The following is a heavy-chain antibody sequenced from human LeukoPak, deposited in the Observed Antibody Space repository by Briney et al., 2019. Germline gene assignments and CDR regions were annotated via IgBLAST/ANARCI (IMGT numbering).Heavy chain of an antibody. CDR1: GFTFSHYT. CDR2: ISSGSSYI. V-gene: IGHV3-21*01. CDR3: ARQRDQSTTLDY. J-gene: IGHJ4*02. D-gene: IGHD1-26*01. Sequence: PGGSLRLSCAASGFTFSHYTMNWVRQAPGKGLEWVSSISSGSSYICYADSVRGRFTISRDNAKNSLYLQMNSLRADDTSVYYCARQRDQSTTLDYWGQGTLVTVSS.